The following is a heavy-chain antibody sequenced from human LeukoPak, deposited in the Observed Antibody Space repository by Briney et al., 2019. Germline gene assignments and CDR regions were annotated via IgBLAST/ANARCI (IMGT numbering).Heavy chain of an antibody. D-gene: IGHD6-13*01. CDR1: GGSISSYY. CDR2: IYYSGST. J-gene: IGHJ4*02. CDR3: ARGHSSSWPIDY. V-gene: IGHV4-59*01. Sequence: SETLSLISTVSGGSISSYYWSWIRQPPGKGLEWIGYIYYSGSTNYNPSLKSRVTISVDTSKNQFSLKLSSVTAADTAVYYCARGHSSSWPIDYWGQGTLVTVSS.